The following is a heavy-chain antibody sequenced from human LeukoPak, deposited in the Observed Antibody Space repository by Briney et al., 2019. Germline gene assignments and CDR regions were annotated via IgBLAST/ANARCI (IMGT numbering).Heavy chain of an antibody. CDR1: GFTFSSYA. J-gene: IGHJ4*02. CDR2: ISGSGSNT. CDR3: AKRSGWYGPFDY. Sequence: GGSLRLSCAASGFTFSSYAMSWVRQAPGKGLEWVSAISGSGSNTYYADSVKGRFTISRDSSKNTLYLQMNSLRAEDTAVYFCAKRSGWYGPFDYWGQGTLVTVSS. D-gene: IGHD6-13*01. V-gene: IGHV3-23*01.